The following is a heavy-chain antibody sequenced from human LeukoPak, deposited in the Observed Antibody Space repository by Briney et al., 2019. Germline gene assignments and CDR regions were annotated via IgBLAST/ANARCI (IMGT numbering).Heavy chain of an antibody. CDR1: GGSFSGYY. D-gene: IGHD5-18*01. CDR3: ARGWLRGYSYGHDY. J-gene: IGHJ4*02. Sequence: SETLSLTCAVYGGSFSGYYWSWIPQPPGKGLEWIGEINHSGSTNYKPSLKSRVTISVDTSKNQFSLKLSSVTAADTAVYYCARGWLRGYSYGHDYWGQGTLVTVSS. CDR2: INHSGST. V-gene: IGHV4-34*01.